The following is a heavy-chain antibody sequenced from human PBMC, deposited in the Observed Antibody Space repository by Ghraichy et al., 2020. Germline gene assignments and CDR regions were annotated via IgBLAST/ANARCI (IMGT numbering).Heavy chain of an antibody. CDR1: GFTFGDYA. Sequence: GGSLRLSCTASGFTFGDYAMSWVRQAPGKGLEWVGFIRSKAYGGTTEYAASVKGRFTISRDDSKSIAYLQMNSLKTEDTAVYYCTRDQYGSDGRGSDLSFFTVADYGMDVWGQGTTVTVSS. J-gene: IGHJ6*02. D-gene: IGHD3-10*01. CDR2: IRSKAYGGTT. V-gene: IGHV3-49*04. CDR3: TRDQYGSDGRGSDLSFFTVADYGMDV.